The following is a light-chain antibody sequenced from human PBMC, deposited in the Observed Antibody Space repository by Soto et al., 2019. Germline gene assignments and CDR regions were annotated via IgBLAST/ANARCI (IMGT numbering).Light chain of an antibody. V-gene: IGKV1-13*02. CDR2: DAS. CDR3: QQFNSYALT. J-gene: IGKJ4*01. CDR1: QGISSA. Sequence: AIQLTQSPSSLSASVGNRVTITCRASQGISSALAWYQQKPGKAPKLLIYDASSLESGIPSRLSGSGSGTDFTLTISSLQPEDFATYYCQQFNSYALTFGGGTKVEIK.